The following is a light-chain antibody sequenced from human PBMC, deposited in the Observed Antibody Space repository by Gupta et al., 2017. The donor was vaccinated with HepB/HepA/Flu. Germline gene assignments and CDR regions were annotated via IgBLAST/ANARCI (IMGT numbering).Light chain of an antibody. CDR1: QGINNY. V-gene: IGKV1-9*01. CDR2: AAS. J-gene: IGKJ5*01. Sequence: IQYTQSPSFLSASVGDRVTISCRASQGINNYLAWYQQKPGKAPKLLIYAASTLQSGVPSRFSGSGSGTEFTLTISSLQPEDFATYYCQQADTYPLTFGQWTRLDLK. CDR3: QQADTYPLT.